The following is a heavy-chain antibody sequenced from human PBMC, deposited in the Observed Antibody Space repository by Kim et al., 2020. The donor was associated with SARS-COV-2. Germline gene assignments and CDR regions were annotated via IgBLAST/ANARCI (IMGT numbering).Heavy chain of an antibody. Sequence: SETLSLTCTVSGASITSTFYYWGWVRQPPGKGLEWIGNIDHSRSTDYNSSLESRVTISVDTSKNQFSLERRSMTAADTAFYYCARGPIWLGDLLYLENGGQGILVTVSS. J-gene: IGHJ4*02. CDR3: ARGPIWLGDLLYLEN. CDR2: IDHSRST. V-gene: IGHV4-39*01. D-gene: IGHD3-10*01. CDR1: GASITSTFYY.